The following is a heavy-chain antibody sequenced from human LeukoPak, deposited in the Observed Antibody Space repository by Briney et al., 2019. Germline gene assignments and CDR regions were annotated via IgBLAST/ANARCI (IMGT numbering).Heavy chain of an antibody. CDR3: ARGSFQWLAPRDFDY. Sequence: GGSLRLSCGAYGFTFRSHWMHWVRQPPGKGLVWVSRISSDGSSTSYADSVKGRFTISRDNAKNTLYLQMNSLRAEDTAVYYCARGSFQWLAPRDFDYWGRGTLVTVSS. CDR1: GFTFRSHW. D-gene: IGHD6-19*01. CDR2: ISSDGSST. J-gene: IGHJ4*02. V-gene: IGHV3-74*01.